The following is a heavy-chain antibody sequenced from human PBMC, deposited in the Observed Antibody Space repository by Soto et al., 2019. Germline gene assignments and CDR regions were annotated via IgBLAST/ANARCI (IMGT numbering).Heavy chain of an antibody. V-gene: IGHV3-74*01. J-gene: IGHJ5*01. CDR1: GVTFRDYW. CDR3: VREVIALLGSIRWFDS. D-gene: IGHD3-10*01. CDR2: IGPDGTST. Sequence: SLRLSCAVSGVTFRDYWMHWVRQVPGKGLLWVSRIGPDGTSTKYADSVKGRFTISRSNPENTLYLQMNSLRAEDTGVYYCVREVIALLGSIRWFDSWGQGTLVTVSS.